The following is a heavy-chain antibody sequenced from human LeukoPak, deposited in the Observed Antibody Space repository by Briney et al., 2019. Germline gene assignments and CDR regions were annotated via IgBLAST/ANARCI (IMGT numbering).Heavy chain of an antibody. J-gene: IGHJ4*02. CDR2: IKQDGSEK. D-gene: IGHD3-22*01. V-gene: IGHV3-7*01. CDR3: ASDRDYYDSSGYLFDY. CDR1: AFTFSSYR. Sequence: GGSLRLSCAASAFTFSSYRMSWVPPAPGKGLERVANIKQDGSEKYNADSVKGRFTISRDNAKNSLYLQMNSLRAEDSAVYYCASDRDYYDSSGYLFDYWGQGTLVTVSS.